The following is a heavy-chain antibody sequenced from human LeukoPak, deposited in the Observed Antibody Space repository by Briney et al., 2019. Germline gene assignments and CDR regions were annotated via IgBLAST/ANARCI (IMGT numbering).Heavy chain of an antibody. Sequence: GASVKVSCKASGYTFTSYGISWVRQAPGQGLEWMGWISAYNGNTNYAQKLQGRVTMTTDTSTSTACMELRSLRSDDTAVYYCARGREAANRKDGPLDYWGQGTLVTVSS. CDR3: ARGREAANRKDGPLDY. CDR1: GYTFTSYG. J-gene: IGHJ4*02. CDR2: ISAYNGNT. D-gene: IGHD1-14*01. V-gene: IGHV1-18*01.